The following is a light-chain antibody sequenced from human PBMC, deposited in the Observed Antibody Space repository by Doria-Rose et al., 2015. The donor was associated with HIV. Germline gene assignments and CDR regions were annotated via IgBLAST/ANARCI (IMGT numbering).Light chain of an antibody. Sequence: TQSPDTLSLSPGERATLSCRASQRVKSSYLAWYQQKPGQAPRLLIYDASTRATGIPDRFSGSGSGTDFTLTISRLEPVDVAVYYCQQYGTSRGTFGQGTRLEIK. CDR1: QRVKSSY. V-gene: IGKV3-20*01. CDR2: DAS. CDR3: QQYGTSRGT. J-gene: IGKJ5*01.